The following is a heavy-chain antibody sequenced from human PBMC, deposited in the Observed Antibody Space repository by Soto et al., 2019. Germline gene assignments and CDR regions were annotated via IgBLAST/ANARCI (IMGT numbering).Heavy chain of an antibody. V-gene: IGHV3-11*01. CDR1: GFTFSDYY. D-gene: IGHD3-9*01. CDR2: ISSSGSTI. J-gene: IGHJ4*02. Sequence: GGSLRLSCAASGFTFSDYYMSWIRQAPGKGLEWVSYISSSGSTIYYADSVKGRFTISRDNAKNSLYLQMNSLKAEDTAVYYCARVSGYDILTGYYRGIDYWGQGTLVTVSS. CDR3: ARVSGYDILTGYYRGIDY.